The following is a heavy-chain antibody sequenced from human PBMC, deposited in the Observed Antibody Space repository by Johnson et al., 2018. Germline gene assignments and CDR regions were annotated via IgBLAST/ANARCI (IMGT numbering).Heavy chain of an antibody. CDR3: ATGIAVAGAEYFHH. CDR1: GASISSYY. Sequence: QVQLQESGPGLVKPSETLSLTRTVSGASISSYYWSWIRQPPGKGLEWIAYIYYNGGTSYNPSLKSRVTISVDTAKNQFSLKPSSVTAADTAVYYWATGIAVAGAEYFHHWGQGTLVTVSS. CDR2: IYYNGGT. D-gene: IGHD6-19*01. J-gene: IGHJ1*01. V-gene: IGHV4-59*01.